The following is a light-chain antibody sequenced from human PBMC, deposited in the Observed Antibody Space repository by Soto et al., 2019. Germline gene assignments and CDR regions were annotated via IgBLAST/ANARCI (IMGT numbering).Light chain of an antibody. J-gene: IGKJ1*01. CDR3: QQYGSSGT. V-gene: IGKV3-20*01. CDR2: GAS. CDR1: ESVSTN. Sequence: EIEMTQYPATLSLAPGERVTLSCRASESVSTNLAWYQQKAGQAPRLLIYGASTRATGIPDRFSGSGSGTDFTLTISRLEPEDFAVYYCQQYGSSGTFGQGTKVDIK.